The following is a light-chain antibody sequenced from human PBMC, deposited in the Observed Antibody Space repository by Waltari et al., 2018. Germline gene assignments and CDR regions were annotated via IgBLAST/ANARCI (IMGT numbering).Light chain of an antibody. J-gene: IGLJ1*01. V-gene: IGLV2-8*01. CDR1: SSDVARYNY. CDR2: EVS. Sequence: QSALTQPPSASGSPGQSVTISCTGTSSDVARYNYVSWYQHHPGEAPKLIISEVSKRPSGVPDRFSGSKSGNTASLTVSGLQPEDEADYYCSSFAGYNTPFVFGTGTKVTVL. CDR3: SSFAGYNTPFV.